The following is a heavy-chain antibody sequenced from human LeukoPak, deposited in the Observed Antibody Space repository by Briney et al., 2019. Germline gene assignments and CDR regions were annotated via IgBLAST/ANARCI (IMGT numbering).Heavy chain of an antibody. J-gene: IGHJ2*01. Sequence: SETLSLTCTVSGGSISISSYYWGWIRQPPGKGLEWIGSIYYSGSTYYNPSLKSRVTISVDTSKNQFSLKLSSVTAADTAVYYCARHQTTSYWYFDLWGRGTLVTVHS. CDR1: GGSISISSYY. CDR3: ARHQTTSYWYFDL. D-gene: IGHD4-17*01. CDR2: IYYSGST. V-gene: IGHV4-39*01.